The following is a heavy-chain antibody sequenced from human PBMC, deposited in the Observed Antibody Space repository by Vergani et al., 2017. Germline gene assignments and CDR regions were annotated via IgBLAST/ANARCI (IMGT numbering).Heavy chain of an antibody. CDR2: ISSSGSP. D-gene: IGHD5-12*01. CDR1: GGSFSGYY. J-gene: IGHJ4*02. V-gene: IGHV4-34*01. CDR3: ARWGSRYSGYEYRRVDY. Sequence: QVQLQQWGAGLLKPSETLSLTCAVYGGSFSGYYWGFIRQPPGKGLEWIGSISSSGSPYYNPTLKSRLAFSVDTSKNQFSLKLNSMTAADTAVYYCARWGSRYSGYEYRRVDYWGLGTLVTVSS.